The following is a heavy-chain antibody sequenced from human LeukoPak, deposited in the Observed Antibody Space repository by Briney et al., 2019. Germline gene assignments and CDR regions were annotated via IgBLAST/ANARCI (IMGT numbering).Heavy chain of an antibody. J-gene: IGHJ3*02. CDR3: ARAPDNWNAFDI. D-gene: IGHD1-20*01. Sequence: ASVKVSCKSSGYTFTSYDINWVRRATGQGLEWMGGMNPNSGNTGYAHKFQGRVTMTRNTSINTAYMELSSLRSEDTAVYYCARAPDNWNAFDIWGQGRMVTVSS. CDR2: MNPNSGNT. CDR1: GYTFTSYD. V-gene: IGHV1-8*01.